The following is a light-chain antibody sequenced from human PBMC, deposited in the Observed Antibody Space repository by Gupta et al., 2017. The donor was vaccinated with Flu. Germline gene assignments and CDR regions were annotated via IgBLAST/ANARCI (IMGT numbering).Light chain of an antibody. Sequence: HSALSQLAPPSGSSGQSITISCAGTSNDGGDYNYVSWYQQHPGKAPILMFYEVTNRPAGVSNRFAGSKSGITASLTISGLLADDEADYYFTSYTSSGSWVFGGGTKLTVL. V-gene: IGLV2-14*01. CDR3: TSYTSSGSWV. J-gene: IGLJ3*02. CDR2: EVT. CDR1: SNDGGDYNY.